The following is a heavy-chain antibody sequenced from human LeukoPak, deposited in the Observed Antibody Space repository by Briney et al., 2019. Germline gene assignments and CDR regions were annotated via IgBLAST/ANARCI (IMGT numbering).Heavy chain of an antibody. D-gene: IGHD3-22*01. J-gene: IGHJ4*02. CDR1: GFTFIDYA. CDR2: ISWNSGSI. Sequence: GGSLRLSCEASGFTFIDYAMHWVRQGPGKGLEWVSGISWNSGSIGYADSVKGRFTISRDNAKNSLYLQMNSLRAEDTALYYCAKDGLHYYDSSGYYSHWGQGTLVTVSS. CDR3: AKDGLHYYDSSGYYSH. V-gene: IGHV3-9*01.